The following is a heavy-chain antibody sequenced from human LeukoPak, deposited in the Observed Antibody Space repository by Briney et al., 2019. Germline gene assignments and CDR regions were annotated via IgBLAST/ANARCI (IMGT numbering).Heavy chain of an antibody. V-gene: IGHV3-23*01. CDR1: GFTFSSYA. Sequence: GGSLRLSCVASGFTFSSYAMSWVRQAPGKGLEWVSAIIGSGGSTSYAASVKGRFTISTDNSKTTLYLQMNSLRAEDTAVYYCANRGYQYYFDYWGQGALVTVSS. CDR2: IIGSGGST. J-gene: IGHJ4*02. CDR3: ANRGYQYYFDY. D-gene: IGHD3-22*01.